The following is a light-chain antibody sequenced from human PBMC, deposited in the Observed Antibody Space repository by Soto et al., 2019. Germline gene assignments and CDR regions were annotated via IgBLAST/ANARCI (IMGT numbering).Light chain of an antibody. CDR2: AVS. Sequence: SVLTQTSSVSGSPGQSITISCSGTSSDTDTYDHVASYKQFPGKSAKLMIYAVSERPSGFSERFSGSKSGISASLAISGLQTEDEADYYCISYTDRQSYLFGTGSKVTVL. J-gene: IGLJ1*01. CDR1: SSDTDTYDH. CDR3: ISYTDRQSYL. V-gene: IGLV2-14*03.